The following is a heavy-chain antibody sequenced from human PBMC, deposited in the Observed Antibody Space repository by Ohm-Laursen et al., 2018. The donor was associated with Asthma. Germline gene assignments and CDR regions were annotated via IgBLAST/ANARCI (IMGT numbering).Heavy chain of an antibody. D-gene: IGHD2-21*01. CDR2: IWYDGSNK. Sequence: SLRLSCAASGFTFSSYGMHWVRQAPGKGLEWVAVIWYDGSNKYYADSVRGRFTFSRDNSKNMMYLQMNSLRVEDTAVYFCARDIGGLHYFDYWGQGTLVTVSS. V-gene: IGHV3-33*01. J-gene: IGHJ4*02. CDR3: ARDIGGLHYFDY. CDR1: GFTFSSYG.